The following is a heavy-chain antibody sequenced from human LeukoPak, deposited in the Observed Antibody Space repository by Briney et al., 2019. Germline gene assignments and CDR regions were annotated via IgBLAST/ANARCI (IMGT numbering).Heavy chain of an antibody. CDR1: GYTFTSYG. CDR2: ISPYNGNT. Sequence: GASVKVSCKASGYTFTSYGISWVRQAPGQGLEWMGWISPYNGNTKYAQKLQGRLTMTTDTSASTAYMELRCLRSDDTAVYYCARGLSMDTNVEIDHWGQGTLVTVSS. V-gene: IGHV1-18*01. CDR3: ARGLSMDTNVEIDH. J-gene: IGHJ5*02. D-gene: IGHD4/OR15-4a*01.